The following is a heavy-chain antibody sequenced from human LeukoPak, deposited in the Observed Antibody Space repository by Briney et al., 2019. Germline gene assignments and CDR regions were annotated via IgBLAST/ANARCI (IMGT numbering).Heavy chain of an antibody. V-gene: IGHV3-30*03. Sequence: GGSLRLSCTTFEFPLRNYWMSWVRQAPGKGLEWVAVISYDGSNKYYADSVKGRFTISRDNSKNTLYLQMNSLRAEDTAVYYCARDSGRYYYDSSGYYLAPQYFQHWGQGTLVTVSS. CDR2: ISYDGSNK. CDR1: EFPLRNYW. CDR3: ARDSGRYYYDSSGYYLAPQYFQH. J-gene: IGHJ1*01. D-gene: IGHD3-22*01.